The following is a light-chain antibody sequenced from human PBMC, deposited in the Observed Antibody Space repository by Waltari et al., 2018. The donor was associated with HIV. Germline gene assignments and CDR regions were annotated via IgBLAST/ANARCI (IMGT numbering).Light chain of an antibody. CDR2: KDC. CDR3: QSADSSATYRV. J-gene: IGLJ3*02. V-gene: IGLV3-25*03. Sequence: SYELTQPPPVSVSPGQTARITCSGDALPKQYAYWYQQKPGQAPVLVIYKDCVGPSGIPERFAGSSAGTTVTLTISGVQAEDEADYCCQSADSSATYRVFGGGTKLTVL. CDR1: ALPKQY.